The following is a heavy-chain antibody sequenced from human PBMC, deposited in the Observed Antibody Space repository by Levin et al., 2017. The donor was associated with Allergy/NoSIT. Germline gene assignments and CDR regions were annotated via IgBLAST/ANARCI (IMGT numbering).Heavy chain of an antibody. CDR1: GYTFSSYG. CDR3: ARDRDSSPLRREYYFDY. V-gene: IGHV1-18*01. Sequence: PKASVKVSCKASGYTFSSYGITWVRQAPGQGLDWMGWISAYKANTHYSQKFQGRVSMTTDTSTSTAYMELQSLRSDDTAVYYCARDRDSSPLRREYYFDYWGQGTLVTVSS. CDR2: ISAYKANT. J-gene: IGHJ4*02. D-gene: IGHD6-13*01.